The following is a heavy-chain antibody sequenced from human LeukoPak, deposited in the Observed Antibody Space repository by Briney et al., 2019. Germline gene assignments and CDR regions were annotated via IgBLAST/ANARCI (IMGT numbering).Heavy chain of an antibody. CDR2: IYSVGST. V-gene: IGHV3-53*01. Sequence: GGSLRLSCATSGFPFSSYDMNWVRQAPGKGLEWVSLIYSVGSTKYADSVKGRFTISRDNSKNTLYLQMNSPRAEDTAVYYCASGRYYFDYWGQGTLVTVSS. CDR3: ASGRYYFDY. CDR1: GFPFSSYD. J-gene: IGHJ4*02.